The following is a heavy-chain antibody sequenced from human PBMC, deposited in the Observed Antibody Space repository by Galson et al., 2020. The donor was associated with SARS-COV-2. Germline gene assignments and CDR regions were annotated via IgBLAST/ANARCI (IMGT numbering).Heavy chain of an antibody. CDR1: GGSISSYR. J-gene: IGHJ4*02. Sequence: ASETLSLTCTVSGGSISSYRWTWIRQPAGKGLEWIGNIYTSGTTSYNPSLRSRVTMSVDTSKNQFSLKLSSVTAADTAVYYCARDGRALGAQGDYWGQGTLVSVSS. D-gene: IGHD1-26*01. CDR2: IYTSGTT. V-gene: IGHV4-4*07. CDR3: ARDGRALGAQGDY.